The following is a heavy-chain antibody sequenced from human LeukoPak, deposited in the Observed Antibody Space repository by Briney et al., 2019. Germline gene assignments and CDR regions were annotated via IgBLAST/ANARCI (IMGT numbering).Heavy chain of an antibody. D-gene: IGHD5-18*01. J-gene: IGHJ3*02. CDR1: GFTFSSYA. CDR2: ISGSGGST. Sequence: GGSLRLSCAASGFTFSSYAMSWVRQAPGKGLEWVSAISGSGGSTYYADSVKGRFTISRDNSKNTLYLQMNSLGAEDTAVYYCAKSKDGYSYNDAFDIWGQGTMVTVSS. CDR3: AKSKDGYSYNDAFDI. V-gene: IGHV3-23*01.